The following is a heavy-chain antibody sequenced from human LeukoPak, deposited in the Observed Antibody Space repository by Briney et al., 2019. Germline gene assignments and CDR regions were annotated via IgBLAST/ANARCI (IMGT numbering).Heavy chain of an antibody. CDR2: ISSSSSTI. Sequence: GGSLRLSCAASGFTFSSYSMNWVRQAPGKGLEWVSYISSSSSTIYYADSVKGRFTISRYNAKNSLYLQMNSLRAEDTAVYYCARAGSGWYHYYYYYMDVWGKGTTVTVSS. J-gene: IGHJ6*03. D-gene: IGHD6-19*01. CDR3: ARAGSGWYHYYYYYMDV. V-gene: IGHV3-48*01. CDR1: GFTFSSYS.